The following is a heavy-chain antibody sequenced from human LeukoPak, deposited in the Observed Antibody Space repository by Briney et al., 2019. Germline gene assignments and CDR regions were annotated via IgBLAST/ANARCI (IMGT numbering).Heavy chain of an antibody. CDR2: IKSKTDGGTT. CDR1: GFTFSNAW. V-gene: IGHV3-15*01. Sequence: KSGGSLRLSCAASGFTFSNAWMSWVRQAPGKGLEWVGRIKSKTDGGTTDYAAPVKGRFTISSDDSKNTLYLQMNSLKTEDTAVYYCTTGDYVWGSYRPKDYWGQGTLVTVSS. J-gene: IGHJ4*02. D-gene: IGHD3-16*02. CDR3: TTGDYVWGSYRPKDY.